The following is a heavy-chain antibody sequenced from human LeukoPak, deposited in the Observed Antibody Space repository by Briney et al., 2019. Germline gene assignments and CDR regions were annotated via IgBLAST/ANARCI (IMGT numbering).Heavy chain of an antibody. Sequence: GGSLRLSCAASEFSVGSNYMTWVRQAPGKGLEWVSLIYSGGSTYYADSVKGRFTISRDNSKNTLYLQMNSLRAEDTAVYYCAKDYYYDSSGYYTFWDYWGQGTLVTVSS. CDR3: AKDYYYDSSGYYTFWDY. CDR1: EFSVGSNY. J-gene: IGHJ4*02. CDR2: IYSGGST. D-gene: IGHD3-22*01. V-gene: IGHV3-66*01.